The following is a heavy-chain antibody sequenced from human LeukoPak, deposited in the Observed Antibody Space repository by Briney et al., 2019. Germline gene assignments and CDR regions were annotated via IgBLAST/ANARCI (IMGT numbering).Heavy chain of an antibody. CDR1: GYTFTSYG. V-gene: IGHV1-18*01. CDR3: ARQRDPHPFDY. J-gene: IGHJ4*02. Sequence: ASVKVSCKASGYTFTSYGISSVRQAPGQGREWMGWISAYNGNTNYAQKLQGRVTMTTDTSTSTAYMERRSLRSDDTAVYYCARQRDPHPFDYWGQGTLVTVSS. CDR2: ISAYNGNT.